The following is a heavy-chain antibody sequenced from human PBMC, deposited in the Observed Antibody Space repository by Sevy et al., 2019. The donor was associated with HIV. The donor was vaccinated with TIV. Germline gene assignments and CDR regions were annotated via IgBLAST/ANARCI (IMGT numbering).Heavy chain of an antibody. Sequence: GGSLGLSCAASGFTFSSYSMNWVRQAPGKGLEWVSYISSSSSTIYYADSVKGRFTISRDNAKNSLYLQMNSLRDEDTAVYYCARDDGDCSSTSCYVYYYGMDVWGQGTTVTVSS. J-gene: IGHJ6*02. D-gene: IGHD2-2*03. V-gene: IGHV3-48*02. CDR3: ARDDGDCSSTSCYVYYYGMDV. CDR1: GFTFSSYS. CDR2: ISSSSSTI.